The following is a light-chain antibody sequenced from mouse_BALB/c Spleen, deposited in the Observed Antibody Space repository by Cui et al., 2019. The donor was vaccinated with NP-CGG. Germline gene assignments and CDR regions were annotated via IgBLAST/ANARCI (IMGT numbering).Light chain of an antibody. CDR3: ALWYSNHWV. CDR1: TGTVTTSNY. V-gene: IGLV1*01. J-gene: IGLJ1*01. Sequence: QPLVTQDSLLTTSPGEPVTLTCRSSTGTVTTSNYANWVQEKPDHLFTGLIGGTNNRAPGVPARFSGSLIGDKAALTITGAQTEDEAIYFCALWYSNHWVFGGGTKLTVL. CDR2: GTN.